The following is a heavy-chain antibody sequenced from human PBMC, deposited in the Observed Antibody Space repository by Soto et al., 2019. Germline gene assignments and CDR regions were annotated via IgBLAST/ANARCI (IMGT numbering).Heavy chain of an antibody. CDR1: GYTFTTYA. J-gene: IGHJ4*02. D-gene: IGHD3-9*01. Sequence: GASVKVSCKASGYTFTTYAVSWARQAPGQGLEWMGWISPYNGNTTYAQNLQGRVTMTTDTSTSTVHMELRSLRSDDTAVYYCARAFSEFHPSKVLRYFDWFRGGPYYFDYWGQGTLVTVSS. V-gene: IGHV1-18*01. CDR2: ISPYNGNT. CDR3: ARAFSEFHPSKVLRYFDWFRGGPYYFDY.